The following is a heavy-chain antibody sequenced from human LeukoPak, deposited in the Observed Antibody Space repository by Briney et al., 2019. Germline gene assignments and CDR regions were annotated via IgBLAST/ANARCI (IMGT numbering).Heavy chain of an antibody. D-gene: IGHD4-11*01. CDR1: GGSISSISYY. Sequence: SETLSLTCTVSGGSISSISYYWGWVRQPPGKGLEWIGSIYYSGSTYNNPSLTSRVTLPVDTSKNQFSLKLTSVTAADTAVYYCARQKSDSNYVPEWFDPWGQGTLVTVSS. V-gene: IGHV4-39*01. CDR3: ARQKSDSNYVPEWFDP. CDR2: IYYSGST. J-gene: IGHJ5*02.